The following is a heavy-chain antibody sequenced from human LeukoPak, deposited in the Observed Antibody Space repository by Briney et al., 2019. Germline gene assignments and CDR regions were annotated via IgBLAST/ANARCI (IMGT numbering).Heavy chain of an antibody. CDR2: INGYNGNT. V-gene: IGHV1-18*04. D-gene: IGHD6-19*01. Sequence: ASVEVSCKASGYTFTRNGISWVRQAPGQGLEWMGWINGYNGNTKYAQKLQGRVTMTTDTSTTTAYMELRSLRSDDTAVYYCAREGWGTYSSGPYYFDYWGQGTLITVSS. CDR3: AREGWGTYSSGPYYFDY. CDR1: GYTFTRNG. J-gene: IGHJ4*02.